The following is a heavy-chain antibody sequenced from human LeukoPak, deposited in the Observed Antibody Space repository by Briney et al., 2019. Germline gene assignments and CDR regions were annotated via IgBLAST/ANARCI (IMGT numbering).Heavy chain of an antibody. CDR2: IIPIFGTA. CDR3: ARDDPRSQLRYFDWPKHALYYYYGMDV. D-gene: IGHD3-9*01. J-gene: IGHJ6*04. V-gene: IGHV1-69*06. CDR1: GGTFSSYA. Sequence: SVKVSCKASGGTFSSYAISWVRQAPGRGLEWMGGIIPIFGTANYAQKFQGRVTITADKSTSTAYMELSSLRSEDTAVYYCARDDPRSQLRYFDWPKHALYYYYGMDVWGKGTTVTVSS.